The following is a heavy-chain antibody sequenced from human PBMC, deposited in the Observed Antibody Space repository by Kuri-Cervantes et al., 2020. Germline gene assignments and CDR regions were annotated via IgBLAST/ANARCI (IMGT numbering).Heavy chain of an antibody. V-gene: IGHV1-46*01. Sequence: ASVKVSCKASGYTFTSYDINWVRQATGQGLEWMGMINPSGGSTNFAQTFQGRVTMTRDTSSTTVYMELSSLRSEDTAVYYCARGDCSGGSCYSRGPYYYYGMDVWGQGTTVTVSS. D-gene: IGHD2-15*01. CDR1: GYTFTSYD. J-gene: IGHJ6*02. CDR2: INPSGGST. CDR3: ARGDCSGGSCYSRGPYYYYGMDV.